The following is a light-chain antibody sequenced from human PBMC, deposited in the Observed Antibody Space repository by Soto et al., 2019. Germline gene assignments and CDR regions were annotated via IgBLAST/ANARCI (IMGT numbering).Light chain of an antibody. CDR3: QQYNTWPRT. Sequence: EIVMTQSPVTLSVSPGQGATLSCRASQPISRNLAWYQQKPGQAPRLLIYGASTRATDIPGRFSGGGSGTECTLTISSLQSEDFAIYFCQQYNTWPRTFGQGTKVDNK. CDR1: QPISRN. CDR2: GAS. V-gene: IGKV3-15*01. J-gene: IGKJ1*01.